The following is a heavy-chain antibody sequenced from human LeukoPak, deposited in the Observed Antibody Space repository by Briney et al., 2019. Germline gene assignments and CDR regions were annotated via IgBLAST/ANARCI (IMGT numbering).Heavy chain of an antibody. CDR2: ISAGGDTT. D-gene: IGHD5-12*01. CDR1: GFTFSSYA. J-gene: IGHJ4*02. V-gene: IGHV3-23*01. Sequence: GGSLRLSCAASGFTFSSYAINWVRQAPGKGLEWVSAISAGGDTTLYAESVKGRFTISRDNSRNTLYPQMNNVRAEDTAIYHCARWIYYFDYWGQGTLVTVSS. CDR3: ARWIYYFDY.